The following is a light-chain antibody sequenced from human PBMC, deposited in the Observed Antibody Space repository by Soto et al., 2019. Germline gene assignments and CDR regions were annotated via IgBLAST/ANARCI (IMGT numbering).Light chain of an antibody. CDR1: QSVFTS. CDR3: QQYHNWPA. CDR2: GAA. J-gene: IGKJ1*01. V-gene: IGKV3-15*01. Sequence: EIVLTQSPATLSVSPGERATLSCRASQSVFTSLAWFQQKPGQAPRLLIYGAATRATGIRARFSGSGSGTEFSLTISSLQSEDFAVYYCQQYHNWPAFGQGTKVEIK.